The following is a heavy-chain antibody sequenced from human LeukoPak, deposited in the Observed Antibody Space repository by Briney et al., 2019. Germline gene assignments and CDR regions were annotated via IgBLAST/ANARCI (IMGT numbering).Heavy chain of an antibody. Sequence: SETLSLTCTVSGYSISSGYYWGWIRQPPGKGLEWIGSIYHSGSTYYNPSLKSRVTISVDTSKNQFSLKLSSVTAADTAVYYCARVVPAAMVYYYYMDVWGKGTTVTVSS. D-gene: IGHD2-2*01. CDR2: IYHSGST. CDR1: GYSISSGYY. V-gene: IGHV4-38-2*02. J-gene: IGHJ6*03. CDR3: ARVVPAAMVYYYYMDV.